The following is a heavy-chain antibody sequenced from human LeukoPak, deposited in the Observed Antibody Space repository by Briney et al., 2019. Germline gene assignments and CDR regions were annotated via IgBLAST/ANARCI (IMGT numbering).Heavy chain of an antibody. D-gene: IGHD1-26*01. CDR1: GGSFSADY. Sequence: SETLSLTCAVYGGSFSADYWSWIRPPPGKGLEWIGEINHGGSTNYNLSLKSRVTISVDTSKNQFSPKLCSVTAADTAVYYCAPREGSWGQGTLVTVSS. V-gene: IGHV4-34*01. CDR2: INHGGST. J-gene: IGHJ5*02. CDR3: APREGS.